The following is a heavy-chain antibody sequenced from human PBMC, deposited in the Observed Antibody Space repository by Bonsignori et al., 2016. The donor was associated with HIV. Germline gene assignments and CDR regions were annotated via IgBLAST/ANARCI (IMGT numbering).Heavy chain of an antibody. D-gene: IGHD1-26*01. CDR3: ARGAVGATHFDY. CDR1: GFTFSNSY. Sequence: VQLVQSGAEMKKPGASVTISCKASGFTFSNSYMHWVRQAPGQGLEWMGIINPSVGSTTYAPRFKGRVTMTWDTSTSIVYMELNSLRSENTAMYFCARGAVGATHFDYWG. V-gene: IGHV1-46*01. CDR2: INPSVGST. J-gene: IGHJ4*01.